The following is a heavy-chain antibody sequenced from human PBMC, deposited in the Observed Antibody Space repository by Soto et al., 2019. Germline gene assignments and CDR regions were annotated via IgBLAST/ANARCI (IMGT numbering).Heavy chain of an antibody. D-gene: IGHD1-1*01. CDR1: GFTFSNYH. J-gene: IGHJ4*02. CDR3: ARGNGYFLDY. CDR2: ISSSGRTI. V-gene: IGHV3-48*02. Sequence: EVQLVVESGGGLRHPGGSLRLTCAASGFTFSNYHMNWVRQAPGKGLEWVSYISSSGRTIYQADSVKGRFTISRDNAKNSLYLQMSSLRDEDTAVYYCARGNGYFLDYWGQGTPVTVSS.